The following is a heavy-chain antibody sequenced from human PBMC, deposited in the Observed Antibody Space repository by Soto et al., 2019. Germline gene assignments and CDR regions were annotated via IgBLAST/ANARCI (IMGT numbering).Heavy chain of an antibody. J-gene: IGHJ4*02. V-gene: IGHV1-18*01. D-gene: IGHD4-17*01. CDR3: AIGYGDYFFDY. CDR1: GYTFTSYG. Sequence: QVQLVQSGAEVKKPGASVKVSCKASGYTFTSYGINWVRQVPGQGLEWMGGISVDNGNTKYAQKFQGRVTMTTATSTSTAYVELRSLRSDDTAVYYCAIGYGDYFFDYWGQGTVVTVSS. CDR2: ISVDNGNT.